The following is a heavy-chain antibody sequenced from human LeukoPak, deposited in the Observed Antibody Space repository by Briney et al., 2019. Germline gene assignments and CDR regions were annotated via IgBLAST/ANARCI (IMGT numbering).Heavy chain of an antibody. CDR2: ISSSGSTI. V-gene: IGHV3-48*03. J-gene: IGHJ6*04. Sequence: GGSLRLSCAASGFTFSSYEMNWVRQAPGKGLEWVSYISSSGSTIYYADSVKGRFTISRDNAKNSLYLQMNSLRAEDTAVYYCARDGYGLWGDVWGKGTTVTVSS. CDR1: GFTFSSYE. D-gene: IGHD5-12*01. CDR3: ARDGYGLWGDV.